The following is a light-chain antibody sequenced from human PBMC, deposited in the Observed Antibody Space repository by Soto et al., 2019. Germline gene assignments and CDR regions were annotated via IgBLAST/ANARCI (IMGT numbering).Light chain of an antibody. CDR1: SSDVGGYNY. Sequence: QSVLAQPASVSGSPGQSITISCTGTSSDVGGYNYVSWYQQHPGKAPQVLIYEVSNRPSGVSTRFSGSKSGNTASLTISGLQTDDEADYYCSSHTRASTWLFGGGTKVTVL. CDR3: SSHTRASTWL. J-gene: IGLJ1*01. CDR2: EVS. V-gene: IGLV2-14*03.